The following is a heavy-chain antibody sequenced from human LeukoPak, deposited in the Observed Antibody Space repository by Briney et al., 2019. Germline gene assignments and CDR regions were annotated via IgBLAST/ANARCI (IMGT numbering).Heavy chain of an antibody. CDR2: IKSKTAGGTT. D-gene: IGHD1-26*01. J-gene: IGHJ4*01. CDR3: TTAMMWEEIHLNQ. V-gene: IGHV3-15*01. Sequence: PGGSLRLSCAASGFTFSSYAMTWVRQAPGKGLDWVGRIKSKTAGGTTDYATPVKGRFTISRDDSKNMLYLQMNSLKTEDTAVYYCTTAMMWEEIHLNQWGHGTLVTVSS. CDR1: GFTFSSYA.